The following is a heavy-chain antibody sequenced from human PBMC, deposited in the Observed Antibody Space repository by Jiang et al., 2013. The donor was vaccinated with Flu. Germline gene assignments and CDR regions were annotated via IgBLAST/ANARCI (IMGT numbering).Heavy chain of an antibody. D-gene: IGHD4-23*01. CDR1: GGAISNHY. CDR3: ARHGHYGGHIDY. V-gene: IGHV4-59*08. CDR2: IYYSGIT. J-gene: IGHJ4*02. Sequence: LLKPSETLSLTCTVSGGAISNHYWSWIRQTPGKGLEWIGYIYYSGITNYNPSLRSRVTITGDTSKTQFSLKLNSVTAADTAVYYCARHGHYGGHIDYWGQGTLVTVSS.